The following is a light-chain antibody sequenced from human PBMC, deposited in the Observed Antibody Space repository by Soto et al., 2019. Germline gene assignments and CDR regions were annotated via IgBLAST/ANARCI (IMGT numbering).Light chain of an antibody. CDR3: QQYYTTPVT. CDR1: QTVLHGSNY. J-gene: IGKJ1*01. V-gene: IGKV4-1*01. CDR2: WAS. Sequence: DIVMTQSPDSLAVSLGERATINCKSSQTVLHGSNYLAWYQQKPGQPPKLLIYWASTRESGVPDRFSGSGSGTAFTLTITSLQPEDVAVYYCQQYYTTPVTFGQGTKVEIK.